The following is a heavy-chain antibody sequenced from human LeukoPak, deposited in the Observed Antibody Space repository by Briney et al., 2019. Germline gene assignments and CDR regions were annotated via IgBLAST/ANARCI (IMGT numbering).Heavy chain of an antibody. D-gene: IGHD3-10*01. Sequence: GGSLRLSCAASGFTFSNAWMRWVRQAPGKGLEWVGRIKSKTDGGTTDYAAPVKGRFTISRDDSKNTLYLQMNSLKTEDTAVYYCTTQWLGSVLWFGELLHGHSHNDYWGQGTLVTVSS. CDR3: TTQWLGSVLWFGELLHGHSHNDY. CDR1: GFTFSNAW. V-gene: IGHV3-15*01. CDR2: IKSKTDGGTT. J-gene: IGHJ4*02.